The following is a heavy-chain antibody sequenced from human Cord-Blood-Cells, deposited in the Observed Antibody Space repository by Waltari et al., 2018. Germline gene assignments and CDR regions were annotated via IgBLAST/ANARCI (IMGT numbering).Heavy chain of an antibody. CDR3: ARSVGRDVVVVAAFDY. D-gene: IGHD2-15*01. Sequence: QLQLQESGPGLVKPSETLSLTCTVSGGSISSSSYYWGWFRPPPGKGLEWIGSIYYSGSTYYNPSLKSRVTISVDTSKNQFSLKLSSVTAADTAVYYCARSVGRDVVVVAAFDYWGQGTLVTVSS. CDR1: GGSISSSSYY. V-gene: IGHV4-39*01. CDR2: IYYSGST. J-gene: IGHJ4*02.